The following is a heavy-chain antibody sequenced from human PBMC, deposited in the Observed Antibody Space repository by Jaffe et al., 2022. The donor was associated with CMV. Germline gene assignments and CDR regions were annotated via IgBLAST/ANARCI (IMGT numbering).Heavy chain of an antibody. CDR1: GFTFSSYG. V-gene: IGHV3-30*18. CDR3: AKATQALLWFGELFSDLFDY. J-gene: IGHJ4*02. CDR2: ISYDGSNK. D-gene: IGHD3-10*01. Sequence: QVQLVESGGGVVQPGRSLRLSCAASGFTFSSYGMHWVRQAPGKGLEWVAVISYDGSNKYYADSVKGRFTISRDNSKNTLYLQMNSLRAEDTAVYYCAKATQALLWFGELFSDLFDYWGQGTLVTVSS.